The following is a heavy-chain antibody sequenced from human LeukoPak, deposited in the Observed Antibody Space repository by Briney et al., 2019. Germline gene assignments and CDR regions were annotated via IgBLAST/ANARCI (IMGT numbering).Heavy chain of an antibody. CDR2: ISSSSYI. CDR1: GFTFSSYW. J-gene: IGHJ6*02. D-gene: IGHD3-9*01. CDR3: ARDYYDILTGPEGGMDV. V-gene: IGHV3-21*01. Sequence: GGSLRLSCAASGFTFSSYWMTWVRQAPGKGLEWVSSISSSSYIYYADSVKGRFTISRDNAKNSLYLQMNSLRAEDTAVYYCARDYYDILTGPEGGMDVWGQGTTVTVSS.